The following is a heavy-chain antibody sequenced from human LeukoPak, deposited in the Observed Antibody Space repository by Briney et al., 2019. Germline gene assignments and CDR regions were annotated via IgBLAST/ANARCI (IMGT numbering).Heavy chain of an antibody. CDR2: INPNTGGT. CDR3: ARSQYDVLTGSPDY. V-gene: IGHV1-2*02. J-gene: IGHJ4*02. Sequence: ASVKVSRKASGYTFTGYYMHWVRQAPGQGLEWMGWINPNTGGTNYAQNFQDRVTMTSDASISTAYMDLSRLTSDDTAVYYCARSQYDVLTGSPDYWGQGALVTVSS. CDR1: GYTFTGYY. D-gene: IGHD3-9*01.